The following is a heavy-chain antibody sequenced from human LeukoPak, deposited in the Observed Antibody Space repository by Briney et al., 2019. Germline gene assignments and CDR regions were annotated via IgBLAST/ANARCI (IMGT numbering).Heavy chain of an antibody. J-gene: IGHJ4*02. CDR1: GGSFSGYY. D-gene: IGHD2-15*01. Sequence: SETLSLTCAVYGGSFSGYYWSWIRQPPGKGLEWIGEINHSGSTNYNPSLKSRVTISVDTSKNQFSLKLSSVTAADTAVYYCAREGGGLVVFFDYWGQGTLVTVSS. CDR2: INHSGST. CDR3: AREGGGLVVFFDY. V-gene: IGHV4-34*01.